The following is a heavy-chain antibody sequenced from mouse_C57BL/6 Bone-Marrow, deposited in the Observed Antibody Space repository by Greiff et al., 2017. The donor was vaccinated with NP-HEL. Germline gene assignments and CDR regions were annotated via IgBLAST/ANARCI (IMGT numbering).Heavy chain of an antibody. CDR3: ERPIRWAMDY. J-gene: IGHJ4*01. CDR1: GYTFTSYW. D-gene: IGHD1-1*02. V-gene: IGHV1-52*01. CDR2: IDPSDSET. Sequence: QVQLQQPGAELVRPGSSVKLSCKASGYTFTSYWMHLVKQRPIQGLEWIGNIDPSDSETHSNQKFKDKATLTVDKSSSTAYMQLISLTSEDSAVYYCERPIRWAMDYWGQGTSVTVSS.